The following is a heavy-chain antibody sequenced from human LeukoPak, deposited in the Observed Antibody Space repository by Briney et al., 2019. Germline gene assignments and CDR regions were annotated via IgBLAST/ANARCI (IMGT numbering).Heavy chain of an antibody. CDR2: INHNGNVD. V-gene: IGHV3-7*03. D-gene: IGHD3-16*01. CDR3: ARGGGLDV. J-gene: IGHJ6*02. CDR1: GFTFSSYA. Sequence: GGSLRLSCAASGFTFSSYAMNWARQAPGKGLEWVASINHNGNVDYYVDSVKGRFTISRDNAKNSLYLQMSNLRAEDTAVYFCARGGGLDVWGQGATVTVSS.